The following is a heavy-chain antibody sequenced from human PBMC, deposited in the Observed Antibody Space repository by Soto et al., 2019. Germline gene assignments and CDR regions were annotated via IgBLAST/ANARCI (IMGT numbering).Heavy chain of an antibody. Sequence: ASVKVSFKASGYTFTNYGISWVRQAPGEGLEWVGWINTSNDNKLYAQKLQGRLTLTTDTSTSTAYMDLTTLRSDDTAVYFCARDPGAASLDFWAQGTLVTVSS. CDR2: INTSNDNK. D-gene: IGHD2-15*01. J-gene: IGHJ4*02. V-gene: IGHV1-18*01. CDR3: ARDPGAASLDF. CDR1: GYTFTNYG.